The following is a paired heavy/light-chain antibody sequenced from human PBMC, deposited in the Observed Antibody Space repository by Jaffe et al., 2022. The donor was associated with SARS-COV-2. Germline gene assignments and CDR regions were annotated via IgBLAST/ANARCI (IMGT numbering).Light chain of an antibody. CDR1: QSVSSSS. Sequence: EIVLTQSPGTLSLSPGERATLSCRASQSVSSSSLAWYQQKPGQAPRLLIYGAYSKATDIPDRFSGSGSGTDFTLTINRLEPEDFAVYYCHQYGSSPVTFGQGTKVEIK. CDR2: GAY. J-gene: IGKJ1*01. V-gene: IGKV3-20*01. CDR3: HQYGSSPVT.
Heavy chain of an antibody. D-gene: IGHD1-26*01. CDR1: GFAFTNAW. CDR3: TTDFNSGRGGGRYYYYYAVDV. J-gene: IGHJ6*02. CDR2: IKTKTDDGTT. V-gene: IGHV3-15*01. Sequence: EVQLVESGGGLVNPGGSLRLTCAASGFAFTNAWMTWVRQAPGKGLEWVGHIKTKTDDGTTDYAAPVKGRFTMSRDDSRNTLYLQMNSLQTEDTAVYYCTTDFNSGRGGGRYYYYYAVDVWGQGTTVTVSS.